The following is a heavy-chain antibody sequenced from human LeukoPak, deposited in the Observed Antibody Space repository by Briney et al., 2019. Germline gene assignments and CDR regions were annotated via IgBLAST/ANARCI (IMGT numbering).Heavy chain of an antibody. CDR2: ISYDGSNK. J-gene: IGHJ3*02. V-gene: IGHV3-30-3*01. D-gene: IGHD2-21*02. CDR1: GLTFSSYA. CDR3: ARERLLRAFDI. Sequence: GGSLRLSCAAPGLTFSSYAMHWVRQAPGKGLEWVAVISYDGSNKYYADSVKGRFTISRDNSKNTLYLQMNSLRAEDTAVYYCARERLLRAFDIWGQGTMVTVSS.